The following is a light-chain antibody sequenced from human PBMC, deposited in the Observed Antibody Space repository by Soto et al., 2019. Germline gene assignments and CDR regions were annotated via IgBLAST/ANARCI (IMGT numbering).Light chain of an antibody. CDR1: SGHSSYV. V-gene: IGLV4-69*01. Sequence: QPVLTQSPSASASLGASVKLTWTLSSGHSSYVIAWHQQQPEKGPRYLMKLNSDGSHSKGDGIPDRFSGSSSGAERYLTISSLQSEDEADYYCQTWGTGIVLFGGGTKLTVL. CDR2: LNSDGSH. CDR3: QTWGTGIVL. J-gene: IGLJ2*01.